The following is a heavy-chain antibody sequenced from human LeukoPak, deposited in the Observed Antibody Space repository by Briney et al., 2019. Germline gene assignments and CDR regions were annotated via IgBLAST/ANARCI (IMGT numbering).Heavy chain of an antibody. D-gene: IGHD3-16*01. CDR3: ARVDDDYFDY. Sequence: SQTLSLTCAVYGGSFSGYYWSWIRQPPGKGLEWIGEINHSGSTNYNPSLKSRVTISVDTSKNQFSLKLSSVTAADTAVYYCARVDDDYFDYWGQGTLVTVSS. CDR2: INHSGST. V-gene: IGHV4-34*01. J-gene: IGHJ4*02. CDR1: GGSFSGYY.